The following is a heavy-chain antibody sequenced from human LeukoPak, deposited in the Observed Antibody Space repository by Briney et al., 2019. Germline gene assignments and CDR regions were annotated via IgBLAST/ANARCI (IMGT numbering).Heavy chain of an antibody. J-gene: IGHJ4*02. CDR3: ARVQDYGGNSGWVY. Sequence: GGSLRLSCAASGFTFSSYSMNWVRQAPGKGLEWVSSISSSSSYIYYADSVKGLFTIPRDNAKNSLYLQMNSLRAEDTAVYYCARVQDYGGNSGWVYWGQGTLVTVSS. V-gene: IGHV3-21*01. CDR2: ISSSSSYI. CDR1: GFTFSSYS. D-gene: IGHD4-23*01.